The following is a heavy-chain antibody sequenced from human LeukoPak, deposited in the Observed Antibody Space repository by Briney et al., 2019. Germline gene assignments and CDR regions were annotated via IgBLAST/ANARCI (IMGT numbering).Heavy chain of an antibody. CDR3: ARHQLVVVPAAPDY. J-gene: IGHJ4*02. CDR2: IYYSGST. D-gene: IGHD2-2*01. CDR1: GGSISSSSYY. V-gene: IGHV4-39*01. Sequence: SETLSLTCTVSGGSISSSSYYWGWIRQPPGKGLEWIGSIYYSGSTYYNPSLKSRVTISVDTSKNQFSLKLSSVTAADTAVYYCARHQLVVVPAAPDYWGQGTLVTVPS.